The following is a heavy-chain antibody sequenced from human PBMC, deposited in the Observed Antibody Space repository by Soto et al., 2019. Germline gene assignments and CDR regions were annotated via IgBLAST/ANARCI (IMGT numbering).Heavy chain of an antibody. Sequence: SVKVSCKASGGTFSSYAISWVRQAPGQGLEWMGAIIPIFGTANYAQKFQGRVTITADESTSTAYMELSSLRSEDTAVYYCARRLVAAKDYYGMDVWGQGTTVTVSS. V-gene: IGHV1-69*13. J-gene: IGHJ6*02. CDR2: IIPIFGTA. CDR3: ARRLVAAKDYYGMDV. D-gene: IGHD2-15*01. CDR1: GGTFSSYA.